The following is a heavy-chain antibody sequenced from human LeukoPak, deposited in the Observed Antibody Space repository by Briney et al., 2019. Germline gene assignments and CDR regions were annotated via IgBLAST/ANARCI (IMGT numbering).Heavy chain of an antibody. V-gene: IGHV4-39*07. CDR3: ARSDSYYDFWSGPDHYYYYMDV. D-gene: IGHD3-3*01. CDR2: IYYSGST. J-gene: IGHJ6*03. Sequence: PPETLSLTCTVSGGSISSSSYYWGWIRQPPGKGLEWIGSIYYSGSTNYNPSLKSRVTISVDTSKNQFSLKLSSVTAADTAVYYCARSDSYYDFWSGPDHYYYYMDVWGKGTTVTVSS. CDR1: GGSISSSSYY.